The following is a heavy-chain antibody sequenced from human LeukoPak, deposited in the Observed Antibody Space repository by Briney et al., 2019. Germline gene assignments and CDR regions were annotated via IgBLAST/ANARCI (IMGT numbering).Heavy chain of an antibody. D-gene: IGHD3-22*01. CDR2: IYPGDSDT. CDR1: GYSFTSYW. Sequence: PGESLKISCKGSGYSFTSYWIGWVRQMPGKGLEWMGIIYPGDSDTRYSPSFQGQVTISADKSISTAYLQWSSLKASDTAMYYCARRGGATYYYDSSGYTHFDYWGQGTLVTVSS. J-gene: IGHJ4*02. CDR3: ARRGGATYYYDSSGYTHFDY. V-gene: IGHV5-51*01.